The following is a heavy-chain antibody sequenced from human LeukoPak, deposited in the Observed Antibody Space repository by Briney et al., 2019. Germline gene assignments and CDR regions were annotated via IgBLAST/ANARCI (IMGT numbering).Heavy chain of an antibody. V-gene: IGHV3-7*01. CDR2: IKQDGSEK. D-gene: IGHD6-13*01. CDR1: GFTLSTYW. Sequence: GGSLRLSCAASGFTLSTYWMTWVRQAPGKGLEWVASIKQDGSEKYYVDSVKGRFTISRGNAENSLYLQMNSLRAEDTAVYYCARGVFSFDYWGQGTLVTVSS. J-gene: IGHJ4*02. CDR3: ARGVFSFDY.